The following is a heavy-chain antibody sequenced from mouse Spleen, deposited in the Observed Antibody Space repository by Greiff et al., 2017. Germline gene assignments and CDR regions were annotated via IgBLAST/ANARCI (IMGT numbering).Heavy chain of an antibody. V-gene: IGHV1-64*01. CDR2: IHPNSGST. CDR3: ARPIYYGDDVGFAY. J-gene: IGHJ3*01. D-gene: IGHD2-2*01. CDR1: GYTFTSYW. Sequence: QVQLQQPGAELVKPGASVKLSCKASGYTFTSYWMHWVKQRPGQGLEWIGMIHPNSGSTNYNEKFKSKATLTVDKSSSTAYMQLSSLTSEDSAVYYCARPIYYGDDVGFAYWGQGTLVTVSA.